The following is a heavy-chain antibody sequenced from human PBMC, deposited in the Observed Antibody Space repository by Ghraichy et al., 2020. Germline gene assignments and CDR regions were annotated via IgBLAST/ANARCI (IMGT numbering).Heavy chain of an antibody. CDR1: GGSFGGYY. J-gene: IGHJ6*02. Sequence: SETLSLTCAVYGGSFGGYYWSWIRQPPGKGLEWIGEINHSGSTNYNPSLKSRVTISVDTSKNQFSLKLSSVTAADTAVYYCARKIAAAGPTRPYYYYYGMDVWGQGTTVTVSS. D-gene: IGHD6-13*01. V-gene: IGHV4-34*01. CDR2: INHSGST. CDR3: ARKIAAAGPTRPYYYYYGMDV.